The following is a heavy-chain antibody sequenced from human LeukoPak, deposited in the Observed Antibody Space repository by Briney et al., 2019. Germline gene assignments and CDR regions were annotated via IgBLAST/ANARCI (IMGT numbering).Heavy chain of an antibody. D-gene: IGHD3-3*01. CDR3: ARGGRFLEWLKGFSFRWFDP. CDR2: ISVYNGNT. J-gene: IGHJ5*02. CDR1: GYTFTSYG. V-gene: IGHV1-18*01. Sequence: GASVKVSCKASGYTFTSYGIRWVRQAPGQGLEWMGWISVYNGNTNYAQKLQGRVTMTTDTSTSTAYMELRSLRSDDTAVYYCARGGRFLEWLKGFSFRWFDPWGQGTLVTVSS.